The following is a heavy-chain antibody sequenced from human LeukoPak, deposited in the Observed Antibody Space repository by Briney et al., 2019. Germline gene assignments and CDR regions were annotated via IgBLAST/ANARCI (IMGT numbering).Heavy chain of an antibody. CDR2: IYASGST. CDR1: GGSISSGSYY. J-gene: IGHJ6*04. CDR3: ARKGDV. Sequence: PSETLSLTCTVSGGSISSGSYYWSWIRQPAGKGLEWIGRIYASGSTDYNPSLKSRVTISLDTSKNQFSLKLNSVTAADTAVYYCARKGDVWGKGTTVTASS. V-gene: IGHV4-61*02.